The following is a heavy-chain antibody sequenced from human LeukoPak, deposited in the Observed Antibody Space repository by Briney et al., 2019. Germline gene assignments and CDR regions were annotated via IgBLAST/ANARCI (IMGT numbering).Heavy chain of an antibody. D-gene: IGHD6-19*01. V-gene: IGHV6-1*01. CDR1: GDSVSSNNAA. CDR2: TYYRSKWFN. Sequence: SQTLSLTCAISGDSVSSNNAAWNWIRQSPSRGLEWLGRTYYRSKWFNDYVASVKSRVIINPDTSKNQFSLQLSSMTPEDTALYYCARTRYSSGGAFYYGLDVWGQGTTVTVSS. CDR3: ARTRYSSGGAFYYGLDV. J-gene: IGHJ6*02.